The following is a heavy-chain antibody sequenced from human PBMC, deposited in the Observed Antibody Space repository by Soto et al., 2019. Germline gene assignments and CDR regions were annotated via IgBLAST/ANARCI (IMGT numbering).Heavy chain of an antibody. D-gene: IGHD1-1*01. CDR2: ISGSGGST. Sequence: AGGSLRLSCAASGVTCISYAMSWVRQAPGKGLEWVSAISGSGGSTYYADSVKGRFTISRDNSKNTLYLQMNSLRAEDTAVYYCAKALQLERRSPFSWGQGTLVTVSS. V-gene: IGHV3-23*01. CDR1: GVTCISYA. J-gene: IGHJ4*02. CDR3: AKALQLERRSPFS.